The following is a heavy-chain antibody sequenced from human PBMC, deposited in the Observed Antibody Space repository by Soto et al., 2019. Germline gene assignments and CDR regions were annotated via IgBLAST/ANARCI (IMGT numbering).Heavy chain of an antibody. D-gene: IGHD2-21*02. V-gene: IGHV1-18*01. CDR1: GYTFTSYG. Sequence: ASVKVSCKASGYTFTSYGISWVRQAPGQGLEWMEWISAYNGNTNYAQKLQGRVTMTTDTSASTAYMELRSLRSDDTAVYYCAARLKAPDDAFDIWGQGTMVTVSS. CDR2: ISAYNGNT. J-gene: IGHJ3*02. CDR3: AARLKAPDDAFDI.